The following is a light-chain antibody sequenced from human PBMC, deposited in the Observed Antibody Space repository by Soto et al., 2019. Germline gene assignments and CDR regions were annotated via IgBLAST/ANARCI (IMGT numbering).Light chain of an antibody. CDR1: QSVSSN. CDR3: QQYNNWPPLT. CDR2: AAS. Sequence: VMTQAPATLSVSPGEGATLSCRASQSVSSNLAWYQQEPGQAPRLLIYAASTRATGIPPRFRGSGSGTEFALTTTSLQSEDFEVNYCQQYNNWPPLTFGGGTKVEIK. J-gene: IGKJ4*01. V-gene: IGKV3-15*01.